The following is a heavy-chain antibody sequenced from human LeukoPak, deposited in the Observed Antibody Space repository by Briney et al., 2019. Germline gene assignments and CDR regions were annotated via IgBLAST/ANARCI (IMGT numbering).Heavy chain of an antibody. V-gene: IGHV3-49*04. CDR2: IRSKAYGGTT. D-gene: IGHD3-3*01. CDR3: TRDRGSYDFWSGYYTGDY. Sequence: GGSLRLSCTASGFTFGDYAMGWVRQAPGKGLEWVGFIRSKAYGGTTEYAASVKGRFTISRDDSKSIAYLQMNSLKTEDTAVYYCTRDRGSYDFWSGYYTGDYWGQGTLVTVSS. J-gene: IGHJ4*02. CDR1: GFTFGDYA.